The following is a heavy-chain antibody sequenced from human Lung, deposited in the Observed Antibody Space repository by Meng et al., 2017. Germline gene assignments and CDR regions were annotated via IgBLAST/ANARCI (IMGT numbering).Heavy chain of an antibody. CDR1: GGSFSDYY. CDR2: INHSGST. CDR3: ARGPTTMAHDFDY. D-gene: IGHD4-11*01. J-gene: IGHJ4*02. V-gene: IGHV4-34*01. Sequence: QLQSQRWGEGLLKPSETLSLTCVVSGGSFSDYYWSWIRQPPGKGLEWIGEINHSGSTNYNPSLESRATISVDTSQNNLSLKLSSVTAADSAVYYCARGPTTMAHDFDYWGQGTLVTVSS.